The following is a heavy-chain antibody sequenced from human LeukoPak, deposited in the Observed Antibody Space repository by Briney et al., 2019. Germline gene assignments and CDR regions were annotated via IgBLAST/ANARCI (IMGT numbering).Heavy chain of an antibody. V-gene: IGHV1-18*01. Sequence: ASVKVSCKASGYTFRNYGISWERQAPGQGLEWMGWISAYNVNTNYAQRFQGRVTMTTDTSTSTAYMELRSLRSDDTAVYYCARDPVYDLLTSRDYWGQGTLVTVSS. J-gene: IGHJ4*02. CDR3: ARDPVYDLLTSRDY. CDR1: GYTFRNYG. CDR2: ISAYNVNT. D-gene: IGHD3-9*01.